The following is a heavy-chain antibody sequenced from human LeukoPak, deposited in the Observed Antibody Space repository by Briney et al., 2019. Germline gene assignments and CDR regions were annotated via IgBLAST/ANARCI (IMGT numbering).Heavy chain of an antibody. J-gene: IGHJ4*02. D-gene: IGHD3-10*01. CDR1: GFTFSNAW. V-gene: IGHV3-15*01. Sequence: PGGSLRLSCVGSGFTFSNAWMSWVRQAPGKGLEWVGRIKSKTDGGTTDYAAPVKGRFTISRDDSKKTLYLQMNSLKTEDTAVYYCANWGPIGGRFDYWGQGTLVTVSS. CDR3: ANWGPIGGRFDY. CDR2: IKSKTDGGTT.